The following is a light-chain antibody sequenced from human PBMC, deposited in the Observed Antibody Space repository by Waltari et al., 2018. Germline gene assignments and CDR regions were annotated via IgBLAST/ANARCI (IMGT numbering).Light chain of an antibody. CDR2: AAS. J-gene: IGKJ3*01. V-gene: IGKV1-27*01. Sequence: DIQMTQSPSSLSASVGDRVTILCRASQGISNYLAWYQQKPGKVPKLLIYAASTLQSGVPSRFSGSGSGTDFTLTISSLQPEDVATYYCQKYNSAPPLFTFGPGTKVDIK. CDR1: QGISNY. CDR3: QKYNSAPPLFT.